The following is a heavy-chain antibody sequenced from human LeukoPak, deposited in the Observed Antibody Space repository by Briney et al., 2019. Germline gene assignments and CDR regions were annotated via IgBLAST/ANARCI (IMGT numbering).Heavy chain of an antibody. D-gene: IGHD2-21*02. CDR1: GFTFSSYA. CDR3: AKRRAMTPIREAIDS. V-gene: IGHV3-23*01. CDR2: ITASGDGT. J-gene: IGHJ4*02. Sequence: GGSLRLSCAASGFTFSSYAMCWPRQAPGKGLEGVSSITASGDGTYYADSVKGRFTLSRDISRNTLYLQMDSLRAEDTAVYYCAKRRAMTPIREAIDSWGLGTLVTVSS.